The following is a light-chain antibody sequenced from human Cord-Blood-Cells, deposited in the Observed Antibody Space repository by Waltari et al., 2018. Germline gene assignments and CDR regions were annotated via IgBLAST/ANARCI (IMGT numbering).Light chain of an antibody. V-gene: IGKV1-33*01. CDR2: DAS. J-gene: IGKJ5*01. CDR3: QQYDNLPIT. Sequence: DIQMTHYPSSLSASVGDRVTITCQASQDISNYLNWYQQKPGKAPKLLIYDASNLETGVPSRVIGSGSVTDFTFTISRLQPEDIATYYCQQYDNLPITFGQGTRLEIK. CDR1: QDISNY.